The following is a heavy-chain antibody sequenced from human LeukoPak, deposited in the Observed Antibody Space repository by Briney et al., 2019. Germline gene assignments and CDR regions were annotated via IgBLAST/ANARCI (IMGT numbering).Heavy chain of an antibody. CDR2: IYHSGST. V-gene: IGHV4-4*02. CDR3: ASGSIAVAGTAAFDI. Sequence: SETLSLTCAVSGGSISSSNWWSWVRQPPGKGLEWIGEIYHSGSTNYNPSLKSRVTISVDKSKNQFSLKLSSVTAADTAVYYCASGSIAVAGTAAFDIWGQGTMVTVSS. J-gene: IGHJ3*02. D-gene: IGHD6-19*01. CDR1: GGSISSSNW.